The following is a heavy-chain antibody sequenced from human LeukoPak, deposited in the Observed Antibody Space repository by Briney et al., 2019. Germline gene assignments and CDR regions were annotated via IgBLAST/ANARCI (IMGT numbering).Heavy chain of an antibody. J-gene: IGHJ3*02. CDR1: GGSISSYY. Sequence: PSGTLSLTCTVSGGSISSYYWSWIRQPPGKGLEWIGYIFYSGSTNYNPSLKSRVTISVDTSKNQFSLKLSSVTAADTAVYYCARDRGSYFAFDIWGQGTMVTVSS. D-gene: IGHD1-26*01. V-gene: IGHV4-59*01. CDR3: ARDRGSYFAFDI. CDR2: IFYSGST.